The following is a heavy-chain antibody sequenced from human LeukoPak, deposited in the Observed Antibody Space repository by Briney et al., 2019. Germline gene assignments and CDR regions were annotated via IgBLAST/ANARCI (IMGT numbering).Heavy chain of an antibody. Sequence: GRPLRLSCAASGFTFSSYGMHWVRQAPGKGLEWVAVISYDGSNKYYADSVKGRFITSRDNSKNVVSLQMNSLRPEDTAIYYCAIEGHSSGAEGYHWGQGTLVIVSS. V-gene: IGHV3-30*03. D-gene: IGHD2-8*02. CDR1: GFTFSSYG. CDR2: ISYDGSNK. J-gene: IGHJ5*02. CDR3: AIEGHSSGAEGYH.